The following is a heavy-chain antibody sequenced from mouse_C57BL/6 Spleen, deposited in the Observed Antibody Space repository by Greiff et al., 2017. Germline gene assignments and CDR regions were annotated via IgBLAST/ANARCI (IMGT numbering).Heavy chain of an antibody. CDR1: GYAISSYW. Sequence: QVQLQQSGAELVKPGASVKISCKASGYAISSYWMNWVKQRPGKGLEWIGQIYPGDGDSNYNGKFKGKATLTADTSSSTAYLQLSSMTADDSAVDFCARQGGAMDYWGQGTSVTVSS. V-gene: IGHV1-80*01. CDR2: IYPGDGDS. CDR3: ARQGGAMDY. D-gene: IGHD1-1*02. J-gene: IGHJ4*01.